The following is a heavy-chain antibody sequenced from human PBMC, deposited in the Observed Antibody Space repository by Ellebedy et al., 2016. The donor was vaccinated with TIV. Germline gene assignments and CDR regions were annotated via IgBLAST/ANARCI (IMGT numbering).Heavy chain of an antibody. D-gene: IGHD1-1*01. CDR2: IKQDGSEQ. J-gene: IGHJ4*01. V-gene: IGHV3-7*01. Sequence: GESLKISCAASGFTFSSYWMSWVRQAPGKGLEWVANIKQDGSEQYYVDSVKGRFTMSRDNAKNSLYLQLNSLRAEDTAVYYCARSPATGTVDYWGHGTLVTVSS. CDR1: GFTFSSYW. CDR3: ARSPATGTVDY.